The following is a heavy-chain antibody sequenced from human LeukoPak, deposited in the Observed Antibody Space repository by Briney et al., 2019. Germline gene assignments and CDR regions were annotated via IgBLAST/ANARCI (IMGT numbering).Heavy chain of an antibody. CDR1: GFTFNTYG. CDR3: ARDLTDYYDSSGYYDFGYFDY. J-gene: IGHJ4*02. CDR2: ISSSGSTI. D-gene: IGHD3-22*01. Sequence: GGSLRLSCAASGFTFNTYGMSWVRQAPGKGLEWVSYISSSGSTIYYADSVKGRFTISRDNAKNSLYLQMNSLRAEDTAVYYCARDLTDYYDSSGYYDFGYFDYWGQGTLVTVSS. V-gene: IGHV3-48*04.